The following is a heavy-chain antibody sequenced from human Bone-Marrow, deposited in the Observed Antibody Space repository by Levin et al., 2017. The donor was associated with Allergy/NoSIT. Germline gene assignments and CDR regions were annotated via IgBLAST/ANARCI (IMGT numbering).Heavy chain of an antibody. Sequence: GESLKISCAASGFTFSSYAMSWVRQAPGKGLEWVSAISGSGGSTYYADSVKGRFTISRDNSKNTLYLQMNSLRAEDTAVYYCAKDGGYCSSTSCYDGHDSSGYYWGVDYWGQGTLVTVSS. V-gene: IGHV3-23*01. J-gene: IGHJ4*02. CDR2: ISGSGGST. CDR1: GFTFSSYA. CDR3: AKDGGYCSSTSCYDGHDSSGYYWGVDY. D-gene: IGHD2-2*01.